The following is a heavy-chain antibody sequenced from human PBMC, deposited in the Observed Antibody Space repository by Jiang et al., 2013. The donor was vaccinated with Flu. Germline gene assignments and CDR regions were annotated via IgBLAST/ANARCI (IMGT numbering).Heavy chain of an antibody. Sequence: FSSYAISWVRQAPGQGLEWMGGIIPIFGTANYAQKFQGRVTITADESTSTAYMELSSLRSEDTAVYYCAVRRDAFDIWGQGTMVTVSS. CDR1: FSSYA. CDR2: IIPIFGTA. CDR3: AVRRDAFDI. V-gene: IGHV1-69*01. J-gene: IGHJ3*02.